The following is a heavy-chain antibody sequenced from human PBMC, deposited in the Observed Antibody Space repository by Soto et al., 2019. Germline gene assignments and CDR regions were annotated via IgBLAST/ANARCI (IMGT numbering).Heavy chain of an antibody. CDR2: ISGSGGST. CDR1: GFTFSSYA. D-gene: IGHD2-15*01. V-gene: IGHV3-23*01. J-gene: IGHJ4*02. CDR3: AKEKVPDIVVVVAATEFDY. Sequence: GGSLRLSCAASGFTFSSYAMSWVRQAPGKGLEWVSAISGSGGSTYYAESVKGRFTISRDNSKNTLYLQMNSLRAEDTAVYYCAKEKVPDIVVVVAATEFDYWGQGTLVTVSS.